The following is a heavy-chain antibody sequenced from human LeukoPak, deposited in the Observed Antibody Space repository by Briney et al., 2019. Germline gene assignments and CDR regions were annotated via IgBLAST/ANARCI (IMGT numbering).Heavy chain of an antibody. CDR3: ARITAAVAACDY. Sequence: VSVKVSCKASGYIFTSYGISWVRQAPGQGLEWMGWISANNANTHYAQKLQDRVTMTTDTSTSTAYMALRSLRSDDTAVYYCARITAAVAACDYWGQGTLVTVPS. J-gene: IGHJ4*02. V-gene: IGHV1-18*01. D-gene: IGHD6-19*01. CDR2: ISANNANT. CDR1: GYIFTSYG.